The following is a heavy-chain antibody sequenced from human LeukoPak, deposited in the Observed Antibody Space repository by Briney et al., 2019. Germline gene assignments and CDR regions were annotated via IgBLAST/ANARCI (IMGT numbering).Heavy chain of an antibody. J-gene: IGHJ4*02. D-gene: IGHD6-19*01. V-gene: IGHV3-7*04. Sequence: GGSLRLSCAASGFAFTNDFMTWVRQAPGKGLEWVANMRVDGTDIHYADSVKGRFTISSDNARNSLYLQMNTLRADDTAVYYCARGRGWTYDSWGRGTLVTVSP. CDR2: MRVDGTDI. CDR1: GFAFTNDF. CDR3: ARGRGWTYDS.